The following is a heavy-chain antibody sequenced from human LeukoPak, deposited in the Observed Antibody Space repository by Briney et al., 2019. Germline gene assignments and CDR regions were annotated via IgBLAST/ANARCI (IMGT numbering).Heavy chain of an antibody. D-gene: IGHD3-10*01. CDR2: ISAYNGNT. Sequence: GASVKVSCKASGYTFTSYGISWVRQAPGQGLEWMGWISAYNGNTNYAQKLQGRVTMTTDTSTSTAYMELRSLRSDDTAVYYCAGETMVRDSPHAFDIWGQGTMVTVSS. V-gene: IGHV1-18*01. CDR1: GYTFTSYG. J-gene: IGHJ3*02. CDR3: AGETMVRDSPHAFDI.